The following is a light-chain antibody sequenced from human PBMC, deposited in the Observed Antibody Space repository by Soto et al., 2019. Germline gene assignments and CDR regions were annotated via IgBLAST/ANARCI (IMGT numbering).Light chain of an antibody. CDR2: AAS. V-gene: IGKV1-39*01. J-gene: IGKJ2*01. Sequence: DIQMTQSPSSLSASVGDRVTITCRASQSISSYLNWYQQKPGKAPKLLIYAASSLQSGVPSRFSSSGSGTDFTLTISSLQPEDFATYYCQHSYSTPPYTFGQGTKLEIK. CDR1: QSISSY. CDR3: QHSYSTPPYT.